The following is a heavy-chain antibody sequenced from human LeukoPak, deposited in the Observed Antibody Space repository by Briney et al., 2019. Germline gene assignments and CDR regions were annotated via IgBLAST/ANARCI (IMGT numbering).Heavy chain of an antibody. J-gene: IGHJ5*02. Sequence: SETLSLTCAVYGGSFSGYYWSWIRQPLGKGLEWIGEINHSGSTNYNPSLKSRVTISVDTSKNQFSLKLSSVTAADTAVYYCARERQLGNYNWFDPWGQGTLVTVSS. CDR2: INHSGST. CDR1: GGSFSGYY. V-gene: IGHV4-34*01. CDR3: ARERQLGNYNWFDP. D-gene: IGHD6-13*01.